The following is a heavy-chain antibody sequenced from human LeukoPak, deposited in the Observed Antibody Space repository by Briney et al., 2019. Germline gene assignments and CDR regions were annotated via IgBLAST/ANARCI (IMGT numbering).Heavy chain of an antibody. V-gene: IGHV3-9*01. D-gene: IGHD5-18*01. CDR2: ISWNSGSI. J-gene: IGHJ5*02. CDR3: AKPGHTAMVSPSWFDP. Sequence: GGSLRLSCAASGFTFDDYAMHWVRQAPGKGLEGVSGISWNSGSIGYADSVKGRFTISRDNAKNSLYLQMNSLRAEDTALYYCAKPGHTAMVSPSWFDPWGQGTLVTVSS. CDR1: GFTFDDYA.